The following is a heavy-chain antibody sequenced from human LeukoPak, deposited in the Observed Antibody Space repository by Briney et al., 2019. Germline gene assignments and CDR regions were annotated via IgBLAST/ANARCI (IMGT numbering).Heavy chain of an antibody. CDR3: ARSDSSSWRWFDY. CDR1: GLTFSSYA. Sequence: PGRSLRLSCAASGLTFSSYAMHWVRQAPGKGLEWVAVISYDGSNKYYADSVKGRFTISRDNSKNTLYLQMNSLRAEDTAVYYCARSDSSSWRWFDYWGQGTLVTVSS. D-gene: IGHD6-13*01. V-gene: IGHV3-30*04. CDR2: ISYDGSNK. J-gene: IGHJ5*01.